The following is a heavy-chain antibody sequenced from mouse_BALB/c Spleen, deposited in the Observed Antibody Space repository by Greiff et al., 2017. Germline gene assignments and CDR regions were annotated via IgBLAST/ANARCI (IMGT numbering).Heavy chain of an antibody. CDR3: VRHPTVNWYFDV. J-gene: IGHJ1*01. Sequence: EVQLQESGGGLVQPKGSLKLSCAASGFTFNTYAMNWVRQAPGKGLEWVARIRSKSNNYATYYADSVKDRFTISRDDSQSMLYLQMNNLKTEDTAMYYCVRHPTVNWYFDVWGAGTTVTVSS. V-gene: IGHV10-1*02. CDR2: IRSKSNNYAT. CDR1: GFTFNTYA. D-gene: IGHD1-1*01.